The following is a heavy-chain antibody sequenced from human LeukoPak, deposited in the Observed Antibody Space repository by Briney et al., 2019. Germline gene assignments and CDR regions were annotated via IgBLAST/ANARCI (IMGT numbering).Heavy chain of an antibody. CDR1: GGSITSYY. CDR2: IYYSGST. V-gene: IGHV4-59*01. D-gene: IGHD5-18*01. Sequence: SETLSLTCTVSGGSITSYYWSWIRQPPGKGLEWIGYIYYSGSTNYNPSLKSRVTISVDTSKNQFSLKLTSATATDTAVYYCARADLDTAMVDFDYWGQGTLVTVSS. J-gene: IGHJ4*02. CDR3: ARADLDTAMVDFDY.